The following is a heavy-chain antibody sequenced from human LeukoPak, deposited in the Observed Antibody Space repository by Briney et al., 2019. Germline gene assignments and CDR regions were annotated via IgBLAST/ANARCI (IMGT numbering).Heavy chain of an antibody. V-gene: IGHV3-23*01. CDR1: GFTVSSNY. CDR3: AKGGHYSFFDY. CDR2: ISGDGAST. J-gene: IGHJ4*02. Sequence: GGSLRLSCAASGFTVSSNYMSWVRQAPGKGLEWVSTISGDGASTYYADSVTGRFTISRDNSKNTLYLQMSSLRAEDTGIFYCAKGGHYSFFDYWGQGTLVTVSS. D-gene: IGHD4-11*01.